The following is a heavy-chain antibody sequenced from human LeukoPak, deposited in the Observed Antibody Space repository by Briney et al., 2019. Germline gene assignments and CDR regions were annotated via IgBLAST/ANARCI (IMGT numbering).Heavy chain of an antibody. CDR2: IYYSGST. D-gene: IGHD6-19*01. CDR1: GGSISSSNYY. Sequence: PSETLSLTCTVSGGSISSSNYYWGWIRQPPGKGLEWIGSIYYSGSTYYNPSLKSRVTISVDTSKNQFSLKLSSVTAADTAVYYCASGISGWYGEDYFDYWGQGTLVTVSS. J-gene: IGHJ4*02. V-gene: IGHV4-39*07. CDR3: ASGISGWYGEDYFDY.